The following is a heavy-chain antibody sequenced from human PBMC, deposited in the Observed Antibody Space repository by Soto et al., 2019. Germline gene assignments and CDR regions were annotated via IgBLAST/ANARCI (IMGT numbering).Heavy chain of an antibody. D-gene: IGHD6-6*01. J-gene: IGHJ3*02. Sequence: PGGSLRLSCAASVFTFSSYSMNWVRQAPGKGLEWVSSISSSSSYIYYADSVKGRFTISRDNAKNSLYLQMNSLRAEDTAVYYCARLGLTTDAFDIWGQGTMVTVSS. CDR2: ISSSSSYI. CDR3: ARLGLTTDAFDI. V-gene: IGHV3-21*01. CDR1: VFTFSSYS.